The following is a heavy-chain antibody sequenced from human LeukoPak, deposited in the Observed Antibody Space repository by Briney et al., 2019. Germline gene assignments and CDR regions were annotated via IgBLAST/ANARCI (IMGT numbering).Heavy chain of an antibody. D-gene: IGHD2-15*01. CDR1: GFTFSSYS. V-gene: IGHV3-23*01. CDR3: ARGRYCSGGSCYYVDY. Sequence: GGSLRLSCAASGFTFSSYSMSWVRQAPGKGLEWVSGITCSGSSTYYADSVKGRFTISRDNSKNTLYLQMNSLRAEDTAVYYCARGRYCSGGSCYYVDYWGQGTLVTVSS. J-gene: IGHJ4*02. CDR2: ITCSGSST.